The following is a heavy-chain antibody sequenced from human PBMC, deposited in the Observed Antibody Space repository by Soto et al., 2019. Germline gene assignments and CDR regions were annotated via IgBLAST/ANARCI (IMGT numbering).Heavy chain of an antibody. CDR2: INPSGGST. J-gene: IGHJ4*02. Sequence: ASVKVSCKASGYTFTSYYMHWVRQAPGQGLEWMGIINPSGGSTSYAQKFQGRVTMTRDTSTSTAYMELSSLRSEDTAVYYCARKLIYFFCSWSPRTNLFSFWGQGTLVTVSA. CDR3: ARKLIYFFCSWSPRTNLFSF. V-gene: IGHV1-46*01. D-gene: IGHD3-16*01. CDR1: GYTFTSYY.